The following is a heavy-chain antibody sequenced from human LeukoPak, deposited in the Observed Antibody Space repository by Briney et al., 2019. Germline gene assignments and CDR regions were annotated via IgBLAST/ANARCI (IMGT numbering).Heavy chain of an antibody. V-gene: IGHV4-59*01. Sequence: SETLSLTCTVSGGFITAYYWSWIRQPPGKGLEWIGYVYYSGSTEYNPSLRSRITISLEMSKQQFSLNLTSVTAADTAIYYCASNTGTVFDYWGQGALVTVSS. CDR2: VYYSGST. CDR1: GGFITAYY. J-gene: IGHJ4*02. D-gene: IGHD7-27*01. CDR3: ASNTGTVFDY.